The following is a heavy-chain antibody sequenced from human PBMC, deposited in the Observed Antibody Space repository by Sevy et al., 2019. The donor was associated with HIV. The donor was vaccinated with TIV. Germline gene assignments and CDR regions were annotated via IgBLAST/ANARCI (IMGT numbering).Heavy chain of an antibody. D-gene: IGHD1-1*01. V-gene: IGHV3-30*02. CDR2: IWYDGSNT. Sequence: GGSLRLSCAASGFIFSYYGMHWVRQAPGKGLEWVAVIWYDGSNTIYADSVKGRFTISRDNSRNLLNLQMNNLRPEDTAVYYCALERLSSDVAEYFQNWGQGTPVTVSS. J-gene: IGHJ1*01. CDR1: GFIFSYYG. CDR3: ALERLSSDVAEYFQN.